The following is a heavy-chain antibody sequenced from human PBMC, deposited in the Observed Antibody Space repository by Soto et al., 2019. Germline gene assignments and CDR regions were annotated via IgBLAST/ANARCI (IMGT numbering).Heavy chain of an antibody. Sequence: SETLCLTCAVSGGSISSGCDSWSWIRQPPGKGLEWIGYIYHSGSTYYNPSLKSRVTISVDRSKNQFSLKLSSVTAADTAVYYCARVPDRWGQGTLVTVSS. J-gene: IGHJ5*02. CDR2: IYHSGST. D-gene: IGHD2-2*01. V-gene: IGHV4-30-2*01. CDR1: GGSISSGCDS. CDR3: ARVPDR.